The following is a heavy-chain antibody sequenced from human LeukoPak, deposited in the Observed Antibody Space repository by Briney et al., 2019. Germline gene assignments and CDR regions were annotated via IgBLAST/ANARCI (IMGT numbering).Heavy chain of an antibody. J-gene: IGHJ5*02. Sequence: GGSLRLSCAASGVTFSLYWRHWVRQGPRKGLMWVSRLNEDGSTADYADSVKGRFTMSRDNAKGKVFLEMRGLTVEDTAIYFCVRERIYYSDLAYKERENFDPWGRGTLVTVSS. D-gene: IGHD1-26*01. CDR3: VRERIYYSDLAYKERENFDP. CDR2: LNEDGSTA. V-gene: IGHV3-74*01. CDR1: GVTFSLYW.